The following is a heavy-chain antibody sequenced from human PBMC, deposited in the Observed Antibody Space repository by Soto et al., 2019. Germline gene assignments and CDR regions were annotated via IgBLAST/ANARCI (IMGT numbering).Heavy chain of an antibody. J-gene: IGHJ4*02. CDR1: GGSISSSNW. Sequence: QVQLQESGPGLVKPSGTLSLTCAVSGGSISSSNWWRWVRQPPGKGLEWIGEIYYSGRTNDNPSLKSRVTISVDKSKNQFSLKLSSLTAADTAMYYCARDGGKSNFDYWGKGTLVPVSS. CDR2: IYYSGRT. D-gene: IGHD3-16*01. V-gene: IGHV4-4*02. CDR3: ARDGGKSNFDY.